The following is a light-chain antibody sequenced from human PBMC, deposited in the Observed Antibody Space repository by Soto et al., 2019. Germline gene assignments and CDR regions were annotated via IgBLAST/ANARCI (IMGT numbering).Light chain of an antibody. Sequence: AIQLTQYPSSLSASVGDRVTITCRASTGIRTDLSWYQQKPGKVPKVLIYAATSLHSGVPSRFSGSGSGTDFTLTISSLQPEDFATYYCQQSHITPLTFGGGTKVDIK. CDR2: AAT. CDR3: QQSHITPLT. CDR1: TGIRTD. V-gene: IGKV1-6*01. J-gene: IGKJ4*01.